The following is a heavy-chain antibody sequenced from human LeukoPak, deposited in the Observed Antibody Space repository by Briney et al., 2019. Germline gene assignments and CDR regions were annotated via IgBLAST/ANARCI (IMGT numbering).Heavy chain of an antibody. J-gene: IGHJ3*02. CDR1: GYTFTGYF. CDR3: ARDGTMIVVSVDASDI. Sequence: ASVKVSCKASGYTFTGYFMHWVRQAPGQGLEWMGWINPNSGGTNYAQKLQGRVTMTTDTSTSTAYMELRSLRSDDTAVYYCARDGTMIVVSVDASDIWGQGTMVTVSS. CDR2: INPNSGGT. D-gene: IGHD3-22*01. V-gene: IGHV1-2*02.